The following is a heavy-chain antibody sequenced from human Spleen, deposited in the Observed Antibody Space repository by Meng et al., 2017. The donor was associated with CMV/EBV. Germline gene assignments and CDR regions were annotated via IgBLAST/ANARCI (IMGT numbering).Heavy chain of an antibody. V-gene: IGHV3-23*01. CDR1: GFTFSIYA. CDR3: AKDRSIYGSGKYFDY. Sequence: SGFTFSIYAMSWVRQAPGEGLEWVSAISGGGGNTYYADSVKGRFTISRDTSKNTLYLQMNSLRAEDTAVYYCAKDRSIYGSGKYFDYWGQGTLVTVSS. CDR2: ISGGGGNT. J-gene: IGHJ4*02. D-gene: IGHD3-10*01.